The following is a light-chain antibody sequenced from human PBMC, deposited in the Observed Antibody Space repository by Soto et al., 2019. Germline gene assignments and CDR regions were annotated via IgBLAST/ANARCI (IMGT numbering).Light chain of an antibody. CDR1: QSISTW. CDR3: QKYNDYWRT. V-gene: IGKV1-5*03. Sequence: DIQMTHSPSTLSASVGDRVTITCRASQSISTWLAWYQQKPGKAPNLLIYKASSLESGVPSRFSGSGSGTEFTLTINSLQPDDFATYYCQKYNDYWRTFGQGTKV. CDR2: KAS. J-gene: IGKJ1*01.